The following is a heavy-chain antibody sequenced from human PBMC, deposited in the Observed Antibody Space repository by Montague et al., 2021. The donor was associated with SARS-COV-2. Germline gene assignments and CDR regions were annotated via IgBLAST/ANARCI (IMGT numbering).Heavy chain of an antibody. D-gene: IGHD3-9*01. J-gene: IGHJ3*02. CDR3: AKFPQRNYDILIDDAFDI. V-gene: IGHV3-9*01. CDR2: ISWNSCSI. CDR1: GFTFDDYA. Sequence: SLRLSCAASGFTFDDYAMYWVRQAPGKGLEWVSGISWNSCSIGYADSVKGRFTISRDNAKNSLYLQMNSLRAEDTALYYCAKFPQRNYDILIDDAFDIWGQGTMVTVSS.